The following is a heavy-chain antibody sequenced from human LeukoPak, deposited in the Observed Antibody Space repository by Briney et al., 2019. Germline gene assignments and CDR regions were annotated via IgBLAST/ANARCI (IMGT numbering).Heavy chain of an antibody. CDR2: IYYSGST. CDR1: GGSISSGGYY. J-gene: IGHJ4*02. D-gene: IGHD1-26*01. Sequence: SQTLSLTCTVSGGSISSGGYYWSWIRQHPGKGLEWIGYIYYSGSTYYNPSLKSRVTISVDTSKNQFSLKPSSVTAADTAVYYCARVYSGSPHFDYWGQGTLVTVSS. V-gene: IGHV4-31*03. CDR3: ARVYSGSPHFDY.